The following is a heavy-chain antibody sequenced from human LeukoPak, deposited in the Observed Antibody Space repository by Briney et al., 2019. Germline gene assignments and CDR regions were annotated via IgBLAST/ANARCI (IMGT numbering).Heavy chain of an antibody. V-gene: IGHV4-59*01. Sequence: RSSETLSLTCTVSGGSISSCYWSWIRQPPGKGLGWIGYIYYSGSTNYNPSLKSRVTISVDTSKNQFSLKLSSVTAADTAVYYCARDKYDYSSNWNEAHAFDIWGQGTMVTVSS. CDR2: IYYSGST. J-gene: IGHJ3*02. D-gene: IGHD6-13*01. CDR1: GGSISSCY. CDR3: ARDKYDYSSNWNEAHAFDI.